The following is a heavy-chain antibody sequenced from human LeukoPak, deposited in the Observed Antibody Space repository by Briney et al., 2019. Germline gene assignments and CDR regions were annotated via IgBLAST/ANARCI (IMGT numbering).Heavy chain of an antibody. CDR2: IRYDGSNK. V-gene: IGHV3-30*02. J-gene: IGHJ4*02. D-gene: IGHD6-13*01. CDR1: GFTFSSYG. CDR3: AKDYSSGWSEGGYYFDY. Sequence: GGSLRLSCAASGFTFSSYGMHWVRQAPGKGLEWVAFIRYDGSNKYYADSVKGRFTISRDNSKNTLYLQMNSLRAEGTAVYYCAKDYSSGWSEGGYYFDYWGQGTLVTVSS.